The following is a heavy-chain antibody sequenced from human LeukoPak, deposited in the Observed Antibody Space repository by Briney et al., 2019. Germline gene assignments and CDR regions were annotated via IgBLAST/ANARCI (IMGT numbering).Heavy chain of an antibody. D-gene: IGHD3-22*01. CDR1: GYTFTSYA. Sequence: ASVKVSCKASGYTFTSYAMHWVRQAPGQRLEWMGWISAGNGNTKYSQKFQGRVTITRDTSASTAYMELSSLRSEGTAVYYCARAPPYYYDSSGYYLGNDAFDIWGQGTMVTVSS. V-gene: IGHV1-3*01. CDR2: ISAGNGNT. CDR3: ARAPPYYYDSSGYYLGNDAFDI. J-gene: IGHJ3*02.